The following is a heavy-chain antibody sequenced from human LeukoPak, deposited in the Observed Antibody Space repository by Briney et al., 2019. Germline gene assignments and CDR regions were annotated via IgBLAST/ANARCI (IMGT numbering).Heavy chain of an antibody. D-gene: IGHD2-2*02. V-gene: IGHV4-59*08. Sequence: SETLSLTCTVSGGSISNYYWTWIRQPPGKGLEWIGYIYYSGRTNYNPSLSSRVTISLDTSKNQFSLMLRSLTAADTAVYYCARRYTASPGERFDYWGQGTLVTVSS. J-gene: IGHJ4*02. CDR1: GGSISNYY. CDR3: ARRYTASPGERFDY. CDR2: IYYSGRT.